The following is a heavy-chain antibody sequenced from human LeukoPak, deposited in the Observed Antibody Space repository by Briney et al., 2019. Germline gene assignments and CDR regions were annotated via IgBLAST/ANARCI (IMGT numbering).Heavy chain of an antibody. J-gene: IGHJ4*02. CDR1: GFTFSSYA. D-gene: IGHD3-3*01. V-gene: IGHV3-23*01. Sequence: QPGGSLRLSCAASGFTFSSYAMSWVRQAPGKGLEWVSSISGSGGSTYYADSVKGRFTISRDNAKKPLYLQMNSLRVEDTAFYYCAREAGTIFGVVSPFHYWGQGTLVTVSS. CDR2: ISGSGGST. CDR3: AREAGTIFGVVSPFHY.